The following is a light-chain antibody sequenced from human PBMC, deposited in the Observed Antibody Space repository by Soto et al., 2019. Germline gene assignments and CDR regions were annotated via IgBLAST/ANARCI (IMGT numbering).Light chain of an antibody. V-gene: IGKV1-5*01. CDR3: QQYNTYWT. J-gene: IGKJ1*01. Sequence: DIQMIQSPSTLSSSVGDRVTITCRASQSISSSLAWYQQKPGKAPNLLIYDASSLESGAPSRFSGSGSGTEFTLTISSLQPDDFATYYCQQYNTYWTFGQGTKVDIK. CDR2: DAS. CDR1: QSISSS.